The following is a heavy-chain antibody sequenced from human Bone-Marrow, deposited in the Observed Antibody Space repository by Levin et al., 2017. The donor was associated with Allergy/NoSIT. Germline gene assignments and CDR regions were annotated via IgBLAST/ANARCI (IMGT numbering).Heavy chain of an antibody. V-gene: IGHV1-24*01. J-gene: IGHJ3*02. Sequence: ASVKVSCKVFGHSLIELSMHWVRQAPGRGLEWMGGFDPEEGETIYAQQFQGRVTMTEDTSGDTAYMELSSLRSEDTAVYYCATEQGVRGVISTHDPFDIWGQGTLVTVSS. CDR3: ATEQGVRGVISTHDPFDI. CDR2: FDPEEGET. CDR1: GHSLIELS. D-gene: IGHD3-10*01.